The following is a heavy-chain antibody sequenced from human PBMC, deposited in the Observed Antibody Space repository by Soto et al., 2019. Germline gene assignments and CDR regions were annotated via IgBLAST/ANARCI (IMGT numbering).Heavy chain of an antibody. CDR1: GGSISSGDYY. Sequence: SETLSLTCTVSGGSISSGDYYWSWIRQPPGKGLEWIGYIYYSGSTYYNPSLKSRVTISVDTSKNQFSLKLSSVTAADTAVYYCARVVVGATWHAFDIWGQGTMVTVSS. V-gene: IGHV4-30-4*01. CDR3: ARVVVGATWHAFDI. J-gene: IGHJ3*02. CDR2: IYYSGST. D-gene: IGHD1-26*01.